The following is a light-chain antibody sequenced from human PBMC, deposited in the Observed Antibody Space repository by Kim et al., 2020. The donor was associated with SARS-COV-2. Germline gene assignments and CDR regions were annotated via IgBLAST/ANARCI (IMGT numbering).Light chain of an antibody. V-gene: IGKV1-5*03. Sequence: SAPVGDRVTITCRASQSISSWLAWYQQKPGKAPKLLIDKASSLESGVPSRFSGSGSGTEFTLTISSLQPDDFATYYCQQYNSYWTFGQGTKVDIK. J-gene: IGKJ1*01. CDR1: QSISSW. CDR3: QQYNSYWT. CDR2: KAS.